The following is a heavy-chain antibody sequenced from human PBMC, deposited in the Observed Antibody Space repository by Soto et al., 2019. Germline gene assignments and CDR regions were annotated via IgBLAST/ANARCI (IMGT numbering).Heavy chain of an antibody. D-gene: IGHD4-17*01. J-gene: IGHJ4*02. CDR1: GYTFSGYY. Sequence: QVQLVQSGAEVKKPGASVKVPCKASGYTFSGYYMNWVRQAPGQGLEWMGRINPNNGATNYAQKFQGRVTMTRDTSISTAYMELSRLRSDDTALYYCARDYGDYFDYWGQGTLVTVSS. CDR2: INPNNGAT. V-gene: IGHV1-2*06. CDR3: ARDYGDYFDY.